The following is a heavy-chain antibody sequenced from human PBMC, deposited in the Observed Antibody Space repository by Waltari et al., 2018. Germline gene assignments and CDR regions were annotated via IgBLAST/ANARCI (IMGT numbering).Heavy chain of an antibody. CDR3: ARGSGSYMDV. D-gene: IGHD3-10*01. J-gene: IGHJ6*03. Sequence: QVQLQESGPGLVKPSETLSLTCTVSGYSISSGYYWGWIRQPPGKGLEWIGSIYHSGSTYYNPSLKSRVTISVDTSKNQFSLKLSSVTAADTAVYYCARGSGSYMDVWGKGTTVTVSS. CDR1: GYSISSGYY. V-gene: IGHV4-38-2*02. CDR2: IYHSGST.